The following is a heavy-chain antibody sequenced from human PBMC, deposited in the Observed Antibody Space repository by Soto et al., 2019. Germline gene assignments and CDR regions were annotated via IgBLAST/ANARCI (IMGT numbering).Heavy chain of an antibody. J-gene: IGHJ4*02. Sequence: EVQLLESGGGLVQPGGSLRLSCAASGFTFSSYAMSWVRQAPGKGLEWVSAISGSGGSTYYADSVKGRFTISRDISKNTLYLQMNSLRAEDTAVYYCAKTPIPRGGELLGEGYYFDYWGQATLVTVSS. CDR3: AKTPIPRGGELLGEGYYFDY. CDR1: GFTFSSYA. V-gene: IGHV3-23*01. D-gene: IGHD3-10*01. CDR2: ISGSGGST.